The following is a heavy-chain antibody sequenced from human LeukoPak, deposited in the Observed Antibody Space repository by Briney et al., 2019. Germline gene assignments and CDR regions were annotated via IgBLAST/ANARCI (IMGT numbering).Heavy chain of an antibody. Sequence: SGTLSLTCAVSGGSISSSNWWSWVRQPPGKGLEWIGEIYHSGSTNYNPSLKSRVTISVDRSKNQFSLKLSSVTAADTAVYYCARLPLGYCSGGSCYGFDPWGQGTLVTVSS. D-gene: IGHD2-15*01. V-gene: IGHV4-4*02. CDR3: ARLPLGYCSGGSCYGFDP. CDR2: IYHSGST. CDR1: GGSISSSNW. J-gene: IGHJ5*02.